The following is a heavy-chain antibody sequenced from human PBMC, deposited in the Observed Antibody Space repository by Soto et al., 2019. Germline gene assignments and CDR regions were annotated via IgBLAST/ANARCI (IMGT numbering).Heavy chain of an antibody. V-gene: IGHV1-2*04. CDR1: GYTFTGYY. CDR2: INPNSGGT. J-gene: IGHJ6*02. Sequence: QVQLVQSGAEVKKPGASVKVSCKASGYTFTGYYMHWVRQAPGQGLEWMGWINPNSGGTNYAQKFQGWVTMTRDTSISTAYMQLSRLRSDDTAVYYCAREASGAGNYYYGMDVWGQGTTVTVSS. D-gene: IGHD3-10*01. CDR3: AREASGAGNYYYGMDV.